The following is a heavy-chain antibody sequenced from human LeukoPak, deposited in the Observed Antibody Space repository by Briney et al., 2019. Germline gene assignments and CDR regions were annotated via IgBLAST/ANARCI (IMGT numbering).Heavy chain of an antibody. CDR2: IKQDGSEK. V-gene: IGHV3-7*05. Sequence: PGGSLRLSCTASGFTFSSYWMNWVRQAPGKGLEWVANIKQDGSEKHYVDSVKGRFTISRDNAKNSLYLQMNSLRAEDTAVYYCAKERPSGWPFDSWGQGSLVTVSS. J-gene: IGHJ4*02. CDR3: AKERPSGWPFDS. CDR1: GFTFSSYW. D-gene: IGHD6-19*01.